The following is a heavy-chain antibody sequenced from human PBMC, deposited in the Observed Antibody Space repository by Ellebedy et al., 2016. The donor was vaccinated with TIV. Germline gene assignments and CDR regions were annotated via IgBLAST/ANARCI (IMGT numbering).Heavy chain of an antibody. CDR1: GFTFSSYA. D-gene: IGHD3-9*01. CDR2: ISDSGGST. V-gene: IGHV3-23*01. Sequence: GESLKISCAASGFTFSSYAMSWVRQAPGKGLEWVSAISDSGGSTYYADSVKGRFTISRDNSNNTLYLQMNSLRAEDTAVYYCAKDVLTGYYNVIGGSDYWGQGTLVTVSS. J-gene: IGHJ4*02. CDR3: AKDVLTGYYNVIGGSDY.